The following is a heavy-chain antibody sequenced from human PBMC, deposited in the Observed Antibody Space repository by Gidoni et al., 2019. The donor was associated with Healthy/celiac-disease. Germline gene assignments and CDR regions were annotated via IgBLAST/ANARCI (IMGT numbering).Heavy chain of an antibody. V-gene: IGHV3-11*06. CDR3: ARTAGGIGSSWYTSYYYYMDV. CDR1: GFTFSDYY. D-gene: IGHD6-13*01. J-gene: IGHJ6*03. CDR2: ISSSSSYT. Sequence: QVQLVESGGGLVKPGGSLRLSCAASGFTFSDYYMSWIRQAPGKGLEWVSYISSSSSYTNYADSVKGRFTISRDNAKNSLYLQMNSLRAEDTAVYYCARTAGGIGSSWYTSYYYYMDVWGKGTTVTVSS.